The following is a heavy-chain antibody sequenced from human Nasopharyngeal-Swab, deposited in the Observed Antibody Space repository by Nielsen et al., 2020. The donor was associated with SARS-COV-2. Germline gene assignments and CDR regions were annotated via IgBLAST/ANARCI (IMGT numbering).Heavy chain of an antibody. CDR2: ISAYNGNT. D-gene: IGHD2-15*01. CDR1: GYTFTSYG. Sequence: ASVKVSCKASGYTFTSYGISWVRQAPGQGLEWMGWISAYNGNTNYAQKLQGRVTMTTDTSTSTAYMELRSLRSDDTAVYYCARDDFCSGGSCPYYYGMDVWGQGTTVTVSS. CDR3: ARDDFCSGGSCPYYYGMDV. V-gene: IGHV1-18*01. J-gene: IGHJ6*02.